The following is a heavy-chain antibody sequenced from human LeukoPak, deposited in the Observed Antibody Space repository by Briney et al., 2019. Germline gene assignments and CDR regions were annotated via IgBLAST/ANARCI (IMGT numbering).Heavy chain of an antibody. CDR1: GYTFTSYG. D-gene: IGHD3-22*01. V-gene: IGHV1-18*01. Sequence: GASVTVSCKASGYTFTSYGISWVRQAPGQGLEWMGWISAYNGNTNYAQKLQGRVTMTTDTSTSTAYMELRSLRSDDTAVYYCAREPKPTYDSSGYTIWGQGTMVTVSS. CDR2: ISAYNGNT. J-gene: IGHJ3*02. CDR3: AREPKPTYDSSGYTI.